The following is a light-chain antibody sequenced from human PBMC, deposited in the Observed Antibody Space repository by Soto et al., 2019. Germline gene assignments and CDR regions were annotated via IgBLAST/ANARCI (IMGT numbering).Light chain of an antibody. J-gene: IGLJ2*01. CDR2: EDN. Sequence: NFMLTQPHSVSEFPGETVTISCTGSSGSLANQFVQWYQQRPGSAPTTVIYEDNQRPSGVPDRFSGSIDSSSNSASLTISGLRTEDEADYYCQSFGANSDVVFGGGTKLTVL. CDR3: QSFGANSDVV. V-gene: IGLV6-57*02. CDR1: SGSLANQF.